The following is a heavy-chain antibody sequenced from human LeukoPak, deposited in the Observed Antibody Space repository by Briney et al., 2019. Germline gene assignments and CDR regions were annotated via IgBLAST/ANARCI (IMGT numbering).Heavy chain of an antibody. CDR1: GGSFSGYY. Sequence: PSETLSLTCAVYGGSFSGYYWSWIRQPPGKGLEWIGEINHSGSTNYNPSLKSRVTISVDTSKNQFSLKLSSVTAADTAVYYCARAKYYDFWSGYYFDYWGQGTLVTVFS. J-gene: IGHJ4*02. D-gene: IGHD3-3*01. CDR2: INHSGST. V-gene: IGHV4-34*01. CDR3: ARAKYYDFWSGYYFDY.